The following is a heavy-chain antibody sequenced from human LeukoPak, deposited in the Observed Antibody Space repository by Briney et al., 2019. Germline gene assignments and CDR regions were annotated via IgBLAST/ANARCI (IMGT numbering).Heavy chain of an antibody. CDR1: GGSFSGYY. Sequence: SETLSLTCAVYGGSFSGYYWSWIRQPPGKGMEWIGEINHSGSTNYNPSLKSRVTISVDTSKNQFSLKLSSVTAADTAVYYCARRYCSGGSCYFDYWGQGTLVTVSS. CDR2: INHSGST. V-gene: IGHV4-34*01. D-gene: IGHD2-15*01. CDR3: ARRYCSGGSCYFDY. J-gene: IGHJ4*02.